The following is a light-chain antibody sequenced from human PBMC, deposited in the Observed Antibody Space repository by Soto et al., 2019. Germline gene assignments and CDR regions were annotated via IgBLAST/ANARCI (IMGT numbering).Light chain of an antibody. CDR1: QSISTW. CDR3: QQSGT. V-gene: IGKV1-5*03. CDR2: RAS. Sequence: DIQMTQSPSTLSASLGDRVTITCRVSQSISTWMAWYQQKPGKAPNLLISRASKLESGVPSRFSGTGSGTNFTLTISSLQPDDVASYYCQQSGTFGQGTKVDI. J-gene: IGKJ1*01.